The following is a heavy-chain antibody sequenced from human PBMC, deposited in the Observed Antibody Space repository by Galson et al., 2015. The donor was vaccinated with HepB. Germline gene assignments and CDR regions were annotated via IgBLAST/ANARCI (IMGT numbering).Heavy chain of an antibody. CDR2: IKQDGSEK. CDR3: ARGSSTSVVGAFDI. CDR1: GFTFSSYW. D-gene: IGHD2-2*01. V-gene: IGHV3-7*03. Sequence: SLRLSCAASGFTFSSYWMSWVRQAPGKGLEWVANIKQDGSEKYYVDSVKGRFTISRDNAKNSLYLQMNSLRAEDTAVYYCARGSSTSVVGAFDIWGQGTMVTVSS. J-gene: IGHJ3*02.